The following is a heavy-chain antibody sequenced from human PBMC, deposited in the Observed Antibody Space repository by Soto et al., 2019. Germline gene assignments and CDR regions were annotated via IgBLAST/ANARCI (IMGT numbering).Heavy chain of an antibody. CDR1: TDSSSFTNSY. Sequence: KTSETLSLTCTVSTDSSSFTNSYWGWIRQPPGKGLQWIGSSSYNGGTFYNPSLKGRVVISFDTSKKQSSLQVTSVTAADTAVYFYARHRIEVVWRGFDFWGQGSPVTVSS. CDR3: ARHRIEVVWRGFDF. CDR2: SSYNGGT. J-gene: IGHJ4*02. D-gene: IGHD3-10*01. V-gene: IGHV4-39*01.